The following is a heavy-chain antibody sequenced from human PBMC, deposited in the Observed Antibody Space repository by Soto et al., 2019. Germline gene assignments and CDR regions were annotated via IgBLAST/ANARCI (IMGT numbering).Heavy chain of an antibody. D-gene: IGHD6-19*01. CDR3: ARGEQWPHYTLSY. CDR2: IWYDGSNK. V-gene: IGHV3-33*01. CDR1: GFTFSSYG. J-gene: IGHJ4*02. Sequence: GGSLRLSCAASGFTFSSYGMHWVRQAPGKGLEWVAVIWYDGSNKYYADSVKGRFTISRDNPKNTLYLQMNSLRAEDTAVYYCARGEQWPHYTLSYWGQGTLVTVSS.